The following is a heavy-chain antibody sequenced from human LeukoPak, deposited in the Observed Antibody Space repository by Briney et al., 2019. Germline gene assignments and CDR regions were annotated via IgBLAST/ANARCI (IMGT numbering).Heavy chain of an antibody. CDR1: GRSISTYY. J-gene: IGHJ4*02. CDR3: ARSDAYYYDSSGYYNRPYYFDY. V-gene: IGHV4-59*01. D-gene: IGHD3-22*01. CDR2: IYYSGST. Sequence: PSETLSLTCTVSGRSISTYYWSWIRQPPGKGLEWIGYIYYSGSTNTNPSLKSRVTISVDTSKNQFSLKLTSVTAADTAMYYCARSDAYYYDSSGYYNRPYYFDYWGQGTLVTVSS.